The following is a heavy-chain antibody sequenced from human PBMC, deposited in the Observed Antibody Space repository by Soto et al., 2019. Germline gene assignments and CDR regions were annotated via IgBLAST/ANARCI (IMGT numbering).Heavy chain of an antibody. CDR3: ARYPYVKDALDL. J-gene: IGHJ3*01. Sequence: QVQLVQSGAEVKKHGAAVTVSCKATGFAFSEYGFSWVRQAPGQGLEWMAWVSLYNGDINSAQKFQGRVTMTTDTSTETVYMEMRSLRSDDTAVYYCARYPYVKDALDLWGQGTMVSVSS. V-gene: IGHV1-18*01. CDR2: VSLYNGDI. D-gene: IGHD1-1*01. CDR1: GFAFSEYG.